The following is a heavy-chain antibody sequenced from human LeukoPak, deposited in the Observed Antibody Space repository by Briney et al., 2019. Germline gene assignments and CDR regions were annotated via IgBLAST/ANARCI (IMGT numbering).Heavy chain of an antibody. D-gene: IGHD3-10*01. CDR3: AREAHGSGSYYIY. CDR2: IYYSGST. CDR1: GGSISSYY. J-gene: IGHJ4*02. V-gene: IGHV4-59*01. Sequence: PETLSLTCTVSGGSISSYYWSWIRQPPGKGLEWIGYIYYSGSTNYNPSLKSRVTISVDTSKNQFSLKLSSVTAADTAVYYCAREAHGSGSYYIYWGQGTLVTVSS.